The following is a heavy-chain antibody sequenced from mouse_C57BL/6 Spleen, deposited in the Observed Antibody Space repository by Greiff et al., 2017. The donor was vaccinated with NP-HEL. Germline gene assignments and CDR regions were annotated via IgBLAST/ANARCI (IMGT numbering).Heavy chain of an antibody. J-gene: IGHJ3*01. Sequence: QVQLKQPGAELVMPGASVKLSCKASGYTFTSYWMHWVKQRPGQGLEWIGEIDPSDSYTNYNQKFKGKSTLTVDKSSSTAYMQLSSLTSEDSAVYYCARRGGSVFAYWGQGTLVTVSA. CDR2: IDPSDSYT. V-gene: IGHV1-69*01. D-gene: IGHD3-2*02. CDR3: ARRGGSVFAY. CDR1: GYTFTSYW.